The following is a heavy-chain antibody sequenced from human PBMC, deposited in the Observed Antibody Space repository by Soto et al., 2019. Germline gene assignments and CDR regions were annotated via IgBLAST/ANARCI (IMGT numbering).Heavy chain of an antibody. CDR3: AKDVSYGFNYYGMDV. D-gene: IGHD5-18*01. J-gene: IGHJ6*02. V-gene: IGHV3-30*18. Sequence: GGSLRLSCAASGFTFSSYGMHWVRQAPGKGLEWVAVISYDGSNKYYADSVKGRFTISRDNSKNTLYLQMNSLRAGDTAVYYCAKDVSYGFNYYGMDVWGQGTTVTVSS. CDR1: GFTFSSYG. CDR2: ISYDGSNK.